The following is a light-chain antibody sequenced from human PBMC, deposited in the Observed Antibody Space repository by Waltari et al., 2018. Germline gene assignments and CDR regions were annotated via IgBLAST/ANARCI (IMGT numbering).Light chain of an antibody. CDR2: RDT. CDR1: ALPREF. CDR3: QSTDSSGSFVV. V-gene: IGLV3-25*03. Sequence: SYELTQPPSVSVSPGQTARITCSGDALPREFTSWYQQKPGQAPILLMFRDTERPSGIXEXXXXSTXGTLVTLTITGVQAEDEADYYCQSTDSSGSFVVFGGGTKLTVL. J-gene: IGLJ3*02.